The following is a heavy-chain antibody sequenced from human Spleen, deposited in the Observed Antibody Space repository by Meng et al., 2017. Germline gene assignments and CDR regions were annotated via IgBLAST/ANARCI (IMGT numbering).Heavy chain of an antibody. J-gene: IGHJ4*02. CDR2: IYHSGRA. V-gene: IGHV4-4*02. CDR1: GGSISTRDW. Sequence: QVQLQESGPGLVQPSGTLSLTCAVSGGSISTRDWWTWVRQPPGKGLEWIGEIYHSGRANYIPTLKSRVTISVDKSKNQFSLDLRSVIAADTAVYFCARNLVGSSLDYWGQGTLVTVSS. D-gene: IGHD1-14*01. CDR3: ARNLVGSSLDY.